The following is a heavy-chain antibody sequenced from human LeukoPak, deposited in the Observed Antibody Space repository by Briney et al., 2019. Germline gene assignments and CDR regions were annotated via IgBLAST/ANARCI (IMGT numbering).Heavy chain of an antibody. V-gene: IGHV1-18*01. CDR3: ARDGYSSTWYGLVLFDY. D-gene: IGHD6-13*01. J-gene: IGHJ4*02. CDR2: ISAYSGNT. Sequence: ASVKVSCKASGYTFSSYGISWVRQAPGQRLEWMGWISAYSGNTDYAQNLQGRVTMTTDTSTNTAYMELRSLRSDDTAVYYCARDGYSSTWYGLVLFDYWGQGTLVTVSS. CDR1: GYTFSSYG.